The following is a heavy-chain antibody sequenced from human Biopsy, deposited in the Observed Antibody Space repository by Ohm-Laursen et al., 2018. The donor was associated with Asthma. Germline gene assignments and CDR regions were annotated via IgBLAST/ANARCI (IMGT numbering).Heavy chain of an antibody. Sequence: SLRLSCSASGFTFGSYGLHWVRQAPGKGLEWVADIWFDGSNKHYADSVKGRFTISRDNSKNTLYLQMNSLRAEDSAIYYCAKYSVFCYRGGNDYWGQGIVVTVSS. CDR3: AKYSVFCYRGGNDY. V-gene: IGHV3-33*06. D-gene: IGHD2-2*01. CDR2: IWFDGSNK. CDR1: GFTFGSYG. J-gene: IGHJ4*02.